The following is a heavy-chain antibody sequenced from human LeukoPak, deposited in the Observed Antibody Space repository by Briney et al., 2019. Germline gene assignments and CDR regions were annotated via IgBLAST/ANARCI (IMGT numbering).Heavy chain of an antibody. CDR3: AGAGDYGDYDFDY. Sequence: KPSETLSLTCTVSGGSISSSSYYWGWLRQPPGKGLEWIGSIYYSGSTYYNPSLKSRVTISVDTSKNQFSLKLSSVTAADTAVYYCAGAGDYGDYDFDYWGQGTLVTVSS. CDR2: IYYSGST. J-gene: IGHJ4*02. D-gene: IGHD4-17*01. CDR1: GGSISSSSYY. V-gene: IGHV4-39*07.